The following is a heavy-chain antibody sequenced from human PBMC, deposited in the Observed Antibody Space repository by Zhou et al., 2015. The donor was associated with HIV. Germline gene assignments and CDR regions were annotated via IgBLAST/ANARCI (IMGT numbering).Heavy chain of an antibody. CDR1: GYTFTGYY. V-gene: IGHV1-69*01. J-gene: IGHJ4*02. D-gene: IGHD4-23*01. CDR2: IIPIFGTA. Sequence: QVQLVQSGAEVKKPGASVKVSCKASGYTFTGYYMHWVRQAPGQGLEWMGGIIPIFGTANYAQKFQGRVTITADESTSTAYMELSSLRSEDTAVYYCARGTTVVTYFYFDYWGQGTLVTVSS. CDR3: ARGTTVVTYFYFDY.